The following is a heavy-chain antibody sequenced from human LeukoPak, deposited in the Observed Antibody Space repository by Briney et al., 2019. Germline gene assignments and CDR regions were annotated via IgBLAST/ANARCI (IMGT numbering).Heavy chain of an antibody. V-gene: IGHV4-61*02. CDR1: GGSVSSGSSY. J-gene: IGHJ6*03. CDR3: ARDAYYYYLDV. CDR2: IYTSGNT. Sequence: SETLSLTCTVSGGSVSSGSSYWSWIRQPAGKGLEWIGRIYTSGNTNYNPSLKSRVTLSLDTSKNQFSLKLNSVTAADTARYYCARDAYYYYLDVWGKGTTVTISS.